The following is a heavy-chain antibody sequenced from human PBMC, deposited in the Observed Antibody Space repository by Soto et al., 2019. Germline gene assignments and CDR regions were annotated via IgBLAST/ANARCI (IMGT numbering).Heavy chain of an antibody. V-gene: IGHV3-30-3*01. CDR2: ISYDGGNK. CDR3: ARDDYYDTSGYLALFDY. D-gene: IGHD3-22*01. Sequence: PGGSLRLSCAASGFTFSSYAMHWVRQAPGKGLEWVAVISYDGGNKYYADSVKGRFTISRDNAQNSLYLQMNSLRDEDTAVYYCARDDYYDTSGYLALFDYWGQGTLVTVSS. J-gene: IGHJ4*02. CDR1: GFTFSSYA.